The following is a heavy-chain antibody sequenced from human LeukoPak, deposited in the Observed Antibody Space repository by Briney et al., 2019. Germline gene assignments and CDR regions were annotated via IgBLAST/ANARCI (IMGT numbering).Heavy chain of an antibody. D-gene: IGHD6-13*01. Sequence: GASVKVSCKASGYTFTSYGISWVRQAPGQGLEWMGWISAYNGNTNYAQKLQGRVTMTTDTSTSTAYMELRSLRSDDTAVYYCARVVVIAAAGTQWFDPWGQGTLVTVSS. CDR3: ARVVVIAAAGTQWFDP. CDR1: GYTFTSYG. J-gene: IGHJ5*02. CDR2: ISAYNGNT. V-gene: IGHV1-18*01.